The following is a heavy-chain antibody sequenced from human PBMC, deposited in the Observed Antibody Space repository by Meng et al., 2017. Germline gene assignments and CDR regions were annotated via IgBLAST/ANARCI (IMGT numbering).Heavy chain of an antibody. D-gene: IGHD6-19*01. J-gene: IGHJ6*02. V-gene: IGHV1-8*03. CDR1: GYTFTSYD. Sequence: VEQGRSWAEGRMPGASVEVACKASGYTFTSYDINWGRQATGQGLEWMGWMNPNSGNTGYAQKFQGRVTITRNTSISTAYMELSSLRSEDTAVYYCARGSSGWWIYYGMDVWGQGTTVTVFS. CDR3: ARGSSGWWIYYGMDV. CDR2: MNPNSGNT.